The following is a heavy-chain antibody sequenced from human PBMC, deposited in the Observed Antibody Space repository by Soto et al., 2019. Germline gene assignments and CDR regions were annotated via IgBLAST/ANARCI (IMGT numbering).Heavy chain of an antibody. J-gene: IGHJ4*02. D-gene: IGHD1-26*01. Sequence: PGGSVRLSCADSGFTFSDFWLSWVRQAPGKGLEGVANIKPDGSEKYYVDSVKCRSTISRDNAKNALYLQMNSLRAEDTAVYYCARDRYILYGGQGTLVTVS. CDR3: ARDRYILY. CDR2: IKPDGSEK. CDR1: GFTFSDFW. V-gene: IGHV3-7*03.